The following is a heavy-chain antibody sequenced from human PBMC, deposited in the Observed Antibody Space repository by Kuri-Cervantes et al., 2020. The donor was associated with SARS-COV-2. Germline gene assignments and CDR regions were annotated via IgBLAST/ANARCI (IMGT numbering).Heavy chain of an antibody. V-gene: IGHV3-13*03. J-gene: IGHJ3*02. CDR1: GFTFSSYD. CDR2: IGTAGDT. CDR3: ARSTNYYGFPDAFDI. D-gene: IGHD3-10*01. Sequence: GGSLRLSCAACGFTFSSYDMHWVRQATGKGLEWVSAIGTAGDTYYPGSVKGQFTISRDNAKNSLYLQMNSLRAEDTAVYYCARSTNYYGFPDAFDIWGQGTMVTVSS.